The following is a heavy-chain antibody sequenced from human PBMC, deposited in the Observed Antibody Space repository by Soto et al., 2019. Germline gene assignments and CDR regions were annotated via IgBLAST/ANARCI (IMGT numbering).Heavy chain of an antibody. J-gene: IGHJ6*02. Sequence: QITLKESGPTLVKPTQTLTLTCTFSGFSLSTSGVGVAWIRQPPGKALEWLALIYWDDDKRYRPSLESRLTITKHTXXNQVVLTMTNMASVDTATYYCAYLPCSGGSCYWFSFSGMDVWGQGTTVTVSS. CDR2: IYWDDDK. V-gene: IGHV2-5*02. CDR3: AYLPCSGGSCYWFSFSGMDV. CDR1: GFSLSTSGVG. D-gene: IGHD2-15*01.